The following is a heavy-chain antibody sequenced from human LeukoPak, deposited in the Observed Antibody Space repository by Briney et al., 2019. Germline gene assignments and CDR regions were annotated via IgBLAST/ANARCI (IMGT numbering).Heavy chain of an antibody. CDR1: GFTFSNAW. V-gene: IGHV3-15*01. J-gene: IGHJ4*02. CDR3: TTGVPAAMAFLPDY. CDR2: IKSKTDGGTT. D-gene: IGHD2-2*01. Sequence: AGGSLRLSCAASGFTFSNAWMSWVRQAPGKGLEGVGRIKSKTDGGTTDYAAPVKGRFTISRDDSKNTLYLKMNSLKTEDTAVYYCTTGVPAAMAFLPDYWGQGTLVTVSS.